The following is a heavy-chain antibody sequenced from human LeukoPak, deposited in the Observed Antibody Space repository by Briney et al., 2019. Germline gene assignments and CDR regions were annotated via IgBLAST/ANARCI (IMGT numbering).Heavy chain of an antibody. CDR2: IYYSGST. J-gene: IGHJ4*02. CDR3: ARSEYYYDSSGSIDY. Sequence: PSETLSLTCTVSGGSISSGGYYWSWIRQHPGKGLEWIGYIYYSGSTYYNPSLKSRVTISVDTSKNQFSLKLSSVTAADTAVYHCARSEYYYDSSGSIDYWGQGTLVTVSS. V-gene: IGHV4-31*03. D-gene: IGHD3-22*01. CDR1: GGSISSGGYY.